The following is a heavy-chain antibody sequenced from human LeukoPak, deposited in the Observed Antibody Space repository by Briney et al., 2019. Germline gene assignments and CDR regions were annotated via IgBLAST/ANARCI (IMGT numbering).Heavy chain of an antibody. D-gene: IGHD3-22*01. CDR1: GFTFSSYG. CDR2: ISYDGSNK. Sequence: GGSLRLSCAASGFTFSSYGIHWVRQAPGKGLEWVALISYDGSNKYYADSVKGRFTISRDNSKNTLYLQMNSLRAEDTAVYYCAKLLYYYDSSQPYWGQGTLVTVSS. V-gene: IGHV3-30*18. J-gene: IGHJ4*02. CDR3: AKLLYYYDSSQPY.